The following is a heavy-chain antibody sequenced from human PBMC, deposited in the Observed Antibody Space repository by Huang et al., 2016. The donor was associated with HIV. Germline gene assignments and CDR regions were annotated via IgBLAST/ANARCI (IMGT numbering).Heavy chain of an antibody. D-gene: IGHD2-15*01. Sequence: QVQLQESGPGLVKPSQTLSLTCTVSGGSISSGGYYWSWVRQPPGKGLEWSADSYYRWITYYNPSLKIRVTMSVDTSKNQFSLKLSSVTAADTAVYYCARSGGYCSGGSCYHFDYWGQGTLVTVSS. V-gene: IGHV4-30-4*08. J-gene: IGHJ4*02. CDR1: GGSISSGGYY. CDR3: ARSGGYCSGGSCYHFDY. CDR2: SYYRWIT.